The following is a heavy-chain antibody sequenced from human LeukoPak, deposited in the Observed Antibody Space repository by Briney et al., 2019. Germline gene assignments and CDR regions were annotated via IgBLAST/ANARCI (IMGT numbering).Heavy chain of an antibody. CDR1: GGSISSYY. J-gene: IGHJ5*02. CDR2: IYYSGST. V-gene: IGHV4-59*01. Sequence: SETLSLTCTVSGGSISSYYWGWIRQPPGKGLEWIGYIYYSGSTNYNPSLKSRVTISVDTSKNQFSLKLSSVTAADTAVYYCARAYSYGPPNWFDPWGQGTLVTVSS. CDR3: ARAYSYGPPNWFDP. D-gene: IGHD5-18*01.